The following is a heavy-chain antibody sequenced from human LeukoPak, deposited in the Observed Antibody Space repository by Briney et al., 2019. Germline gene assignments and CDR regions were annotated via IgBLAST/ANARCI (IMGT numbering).Heavy chain of an antibody. J-gene: IGHJ4*02. CDR1: GFTFSSYA. Sequence: GGSLRLSCAASGFTFSSYAMSWVRQAPGKGLEWVSTITSSGSSTYYADSVKGRFTISRDNSKNTLHLQVSSLGAEDTAVYYCAKSRSDGTPKHDYWGQGTLVTVSS. V-gene: IGHV3-23*01. CDR3: AKSRSDGTPKHDY. D-gene: IGHD6-13*01. CDR2: ITSSGSST.